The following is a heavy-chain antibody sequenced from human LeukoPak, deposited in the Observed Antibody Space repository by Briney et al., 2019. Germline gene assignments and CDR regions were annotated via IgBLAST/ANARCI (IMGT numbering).Heavy chain of an antibody. CDR3: ARDKIGVVTGFDY. Sequence: PGGSLRLSCAASGFTFSSYEMNWVRQAPGKGLEWVSCISSSGSTIYYADSVKGRFTISRDNAKNSLYLQMNSLRAEDTAVYYCARDKIGVVTGFDYWGQGTLVTVSS. V-gene: IGHV3-48*03. J-gene: IGHJ4*02. CDR1: GFTFSSYE. CDR2: ISSSGSTI. D-gene: IGHD3-3*01.